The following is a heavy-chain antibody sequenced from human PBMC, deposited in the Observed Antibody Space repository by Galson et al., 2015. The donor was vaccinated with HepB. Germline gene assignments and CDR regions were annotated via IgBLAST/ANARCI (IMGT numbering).Heavy chain of an antibody. J-gene: IGHJ3*02. Sequence: SLRLSCAASGFPFSIYIMNWVRQVPGKGLEWVSSISTSSTFIYYADSVQGRFTISRDNAKNSLYLEMNSLRDEDTAVYYCARRMTCSSDCWRAFDIWGQGTMVTVSS. CDR3: ARRMTCSSDCWRAFDI. CDR1: GFPFSIYI. V-gene: IGHV3-21*01. CDR2: ISTSSTFI. D-gene: IGHD2-21*02.